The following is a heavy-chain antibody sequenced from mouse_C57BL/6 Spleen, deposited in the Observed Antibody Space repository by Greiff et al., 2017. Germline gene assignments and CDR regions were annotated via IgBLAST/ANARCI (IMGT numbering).Heavy chain of an antibody. Sequence: QVQLKESGAELVRPGASVKLSCKASGYTFTDYYINWVKQRPGQGLEWIARIYPGSGNTYYNEKFKGKATLTAEKSSSTAYMQLSSLTSEDSAVYFCARGGYYGDFDYWGQGTTRTVSS. D-gene: IGHD1-1*01. CDR3: ARGGYYGDFDY. CDR2: IYPGSGNT. V-gene: IGHV1-76*01. J-gene: IGHJ2*01. CDR1: GYTFTDYY.